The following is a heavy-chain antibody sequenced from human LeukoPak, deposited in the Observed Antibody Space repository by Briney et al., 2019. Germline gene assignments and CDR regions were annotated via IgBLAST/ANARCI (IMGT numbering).Heavy chain of an antibody. CDR3: ARMFGSSGYYELYYFDY. CDR1: GFTFSSYW. Sequence: GGSLRLSCAASGFTFSSYWMHWVRQAPGKGLVWVSRISPDGSTTGHADSVKGRFTTSRDNSKNTLYLQMNSLRAEDTAVYYCARMFGSSGYYELYYFDYWGQGTLVTVSS. J-gene: IGHJ4*02. V-gene: IGHV3-74*01. D-gene: IGHD3-22*01. CDR2: ISPDGSTT.